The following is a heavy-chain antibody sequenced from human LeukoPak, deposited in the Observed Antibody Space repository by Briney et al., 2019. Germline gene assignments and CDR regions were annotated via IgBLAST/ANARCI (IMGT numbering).Heavy chain of an antibody. CDR1: GGSISSYY. D-gene: IGHD3-9*01. CDR3: ARAPLTGYPNWFDP. V-gene: IGHV4-59*08. CDR2: IYNSGST. J-gene: IGHJ5*02. Sequence: PSETLSLTCTVSGGSISSYYWSWIRQPPGKGLKWIGYIYNSGSTNYNPSLKSRVTISVDTSKNQFSLKLSSVTAADTAVYYCARAPLTGYPNWFDPWGQGTLVTVSS.